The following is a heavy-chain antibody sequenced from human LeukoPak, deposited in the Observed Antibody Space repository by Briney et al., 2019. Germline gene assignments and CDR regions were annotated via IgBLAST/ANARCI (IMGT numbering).Heavy chain of an antibody. J-gene: IGHJ4*02. CDR3: ARELSRPWDYDTFDY. CDR2: IHPNSGDT. CDR1: GYTFTGYY. Sequence: ASVKVSCKASGYTFTGYYMHWVRQAPGQGLEWMGWIHPNSGDTKYAQNFQGRVTMTRDTSIDTAYMEMSSLKSDDTAVYYCARELSRPWDYDTFDYWGQGALVTVSS. V-gene: IGHV1-2*02. D-gene: IGHD1-7*01.